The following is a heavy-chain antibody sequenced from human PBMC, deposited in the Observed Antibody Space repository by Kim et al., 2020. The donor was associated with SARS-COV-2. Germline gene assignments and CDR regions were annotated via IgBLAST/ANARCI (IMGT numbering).Heavy chain of an antibody. CDR1: GYTFTSYD. CDR3: ARPIVPAAQKKYYYYYYGMDV. V-gene: IGHV1-8*01. D-gene: IGHD2-2*01. Sequence: ASVKVSCKASGYTFTSYDINWVRQATGQGLEWMGWMNPNSGNTGYAQKFQGRVTMTRNTSISTAYMELSSLRSEDTAVYYCARPIVPAAQKKYYYYYYGMDVWGQGTTVTVSS. J-gene: IGHJ6*02. CDR2: MNPNSGNT.